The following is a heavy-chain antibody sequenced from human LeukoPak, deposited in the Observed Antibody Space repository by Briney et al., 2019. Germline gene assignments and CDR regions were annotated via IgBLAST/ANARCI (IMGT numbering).Heavy chain of an antibody. CDR2: ISDKGSSSTT. CDR1: GFIFSDYY. CDR3: AKDILAAGLFFDY. J-gene: IGHJ4*02. D-gene: IGHD6-13*01. V-gene: IGHV3-11*01. Sequence: GGSLRLSCAASGFIFSDYYMGWVRQAPGKGLEWVSYISDKGSSSTTYYADSVKGRFTISRDDAQNSLYLQMNSLRADDTAVYYCAKDILAAGLFFDYWGQGILVTVSS.